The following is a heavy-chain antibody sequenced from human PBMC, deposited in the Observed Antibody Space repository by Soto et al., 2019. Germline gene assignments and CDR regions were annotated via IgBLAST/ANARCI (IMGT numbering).Heavy chain of an antibody. CDR2: ISSSSSYI. J-gene: IGHJ5*02. D-gene: IGHD3-9*01. Sequence: SLRLSCAASGFTFSSYSMNWVRQAPGKGLEWVSSISSSSSYIYYADSVKGRFTISRDNAKNSLYLQMNSLRAEDTAVYYCARDGNYYDILTGYYRPRDNWFDPWGQGTLVTVSS. CDR3: ARDGNYYDILTGYYRPRDNWFDP. CDR1: GFTFSSYS. V-gene: IGHV3-21*01.